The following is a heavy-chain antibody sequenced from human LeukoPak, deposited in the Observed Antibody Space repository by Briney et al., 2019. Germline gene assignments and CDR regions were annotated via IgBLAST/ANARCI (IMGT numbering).Heavy chain of an antibody. V-gene: IGHV3-66*01. CDR2: IYRGGNT. Sequence: GGSLRLSCAASGFTVTNDCMSWVRQAPGKGLEGVSVIYRGGNTYYADSVQGRFTISRDHSNNTLHLQMNSLRADDTAVYYCTLRGSGSHYEGASVYWGRGTLVTVSS. CDR3: TLRGSGSHYEGASVY. CDR1: GFTVTNDC. D-gene: IGHD3-10*01. J-gene: IGHJ4*02.